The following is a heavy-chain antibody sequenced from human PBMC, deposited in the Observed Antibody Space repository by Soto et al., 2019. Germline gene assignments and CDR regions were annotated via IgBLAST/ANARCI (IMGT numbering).Heavy chain of an antibody. D-gene: IGHD2-15*01. J-gene: IGHJ4*02. CDR3: SRAHDFRGGRQQPFDS. Sequence: SETLSLTCAVSGGSFRGFYWTWIRQSPGKGLEWLGDINHVGITNYNPSLKSRVSIPVDTSKSQFSLKLSSVTAADTAVYYCSRAHDFRGGRQQPFDSWGQGTLVTVSS. V-gene: IGHV4-34*01. CDR1: GGSFRGFY. CDR2: INHVGIT.